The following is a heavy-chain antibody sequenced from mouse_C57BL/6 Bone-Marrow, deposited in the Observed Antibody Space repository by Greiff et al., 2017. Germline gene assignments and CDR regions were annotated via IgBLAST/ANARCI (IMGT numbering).Heavy chain of an antibody. CDR3: ARGRTIVTYWYFDV. J-gene: IGHJ1*03. D-gene: IGHD2-5*01. Sequence: DVMLVESGGGLVKPGGSLKLSCAASGFTFSSYAMSWVRQTPEKRLEWVATISDGGSYTYYPDNVKGRFTISRDNAKNNLYLQMSHLKSEDTAMXYCARGRTIVTYWYFDVWGTGTTVTVSS. CDR1: GFTFSSYA. V-gene: IGHV5-4*03. CDR2: ISDGGSYT.